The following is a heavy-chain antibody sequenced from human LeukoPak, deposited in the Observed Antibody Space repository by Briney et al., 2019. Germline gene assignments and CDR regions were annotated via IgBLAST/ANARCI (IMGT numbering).Heavy chain of an antibody. CDR1: GGSISSSTYY. D-gene: IGHD3-22*01. CDR3: AKSVEVNPYYFDY. J-gene: IGHJ4*02. V-gene: IGHV4-39*01. Sequence: SETLSLTCTVSGGSISSSTYYWGWIRQPPGKGLEWIGGIYYSGKTYHNPSLKSRVTISVDTSKNQFSLKLTSVTAADTAVYYCAKSVEVNPYYFDYWGQGTLVTVSS. CDR2: IYYSGKT.